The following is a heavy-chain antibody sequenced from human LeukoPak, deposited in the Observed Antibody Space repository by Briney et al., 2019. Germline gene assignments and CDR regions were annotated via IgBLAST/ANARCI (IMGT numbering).Heavy chain of an antibody. D-gene: IGHD3-9*01. Sequence: SETLSLTCTVSGYSISSGYYWGWIRQPPGKGLEWIGSIYHSGSTYYNPSLKSRVTISVDTSKNQFSLKLSSVTAADTAVYYCARGRTVLRYFDWLLGPFDYWGQGTLVTVSS. CDR1: GYSISSGYY. J-gene: IGHJ4*02. CDR3: ARGRTVLRYFDWLLGPFDY. V-gene: IGHV4-38-2*02. CDR2: IYHSGST.